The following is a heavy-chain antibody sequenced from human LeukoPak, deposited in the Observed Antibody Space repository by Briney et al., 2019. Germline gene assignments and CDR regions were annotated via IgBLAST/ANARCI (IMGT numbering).Heavy chain of an antibody. Sequence: GESLKISCKASGYDCTNYWIGWVRQMPGKGLEWIGIISPGDSDKRYSPSFQGQVTISADKSICTAYLQWSSLKASDTAMYYCARRGDSYGRFDYWGQGILVTVSS. J-gene: IGHJ4*02. CDR3: ARRGDSYGRFDY. D-gene: IGHD5-18*01. CDR2: ISPGDSDK. CDR1: GYDCTNYW. V-gene: IGHV5-51*01.